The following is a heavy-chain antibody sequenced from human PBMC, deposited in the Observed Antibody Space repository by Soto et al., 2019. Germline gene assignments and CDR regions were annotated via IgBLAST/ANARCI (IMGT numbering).Heavy chain of an antibody. J-gene: IGHJ4*02. V-gene: IGHV3-21*01. D-gene: IGHD5-12*01. CDR3: AREGYSGFELDY. Sequence: GGSLRLSCTVSGFTYSDYSMNWVRQAPGKGLEWVSSITSGGSYIYYADSVKGRFTVSRDNAKNSLYVQMNSLRAEDTAVYYCAREGYSGFELDYWGRGTLVTVSS. CDR2: ITSGGSYI. CDR1: GFTYSDYS.